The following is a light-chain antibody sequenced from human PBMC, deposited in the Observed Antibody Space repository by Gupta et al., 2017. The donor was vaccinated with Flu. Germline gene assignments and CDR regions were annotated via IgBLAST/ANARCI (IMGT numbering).Light chain of an antibody. Sequence: SSSNIGAGYDVHWYQQLPGTAPKLLIYGTSTRPSGVPDRFSGSTSGASASLAITGLQAEDEADYYCQSYDSSLSGVFGGGTKLTVL. J-gene: IGLJ3*02. CDR1: SSNIGAGYD. CDR2: GTS. V-gene: IGLV1-40*03. CDR3: QSYDSSLSGV.